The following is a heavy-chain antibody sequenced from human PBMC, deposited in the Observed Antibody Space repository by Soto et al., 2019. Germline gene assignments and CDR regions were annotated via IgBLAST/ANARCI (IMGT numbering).Heavy chain of an antibody. CDR3: ARDPRIAAAGTRSYYYGMDV. CDR1: GYTFTSYY. Sequence: ASVKVSCKASGYTFTSYYMHWVRQAPGQGLEWMGIINPSGGSTSYAQKFQGRVTMTRDTSTSTVYMELSSLRSEDTAVYYCARDPRIAAAGTRSYYYGMDVWGQGTTVTVS. D-gene: IGHD6-13*01. V-gene: IGHV1-46*01. J-gene: IGHJ6*02. CDR2: INPSGGST.